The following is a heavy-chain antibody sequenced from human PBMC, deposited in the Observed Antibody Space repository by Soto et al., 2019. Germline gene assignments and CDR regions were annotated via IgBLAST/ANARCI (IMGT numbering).Heavy chain of an antibody. J-gene: IGHJ4*02. CDR3: AKDLGILYYYFDY. CDR2: ISGSGGST. V-gene: IGHV3-23*01. D-gene: IGHD2-8*01. CDR1: GFTFSSYA. Sequence: EVQLLESGGGLVQPGGSLRLSCAASGFTFSSYAMSLVRQAPGKGLEWVSAISGSGGSTYYADSVKGRFTISRDNSKNTLYLQMNSLRAEDTAVYYCAKDLGILYYYFDYWGQGTLVTVSS.